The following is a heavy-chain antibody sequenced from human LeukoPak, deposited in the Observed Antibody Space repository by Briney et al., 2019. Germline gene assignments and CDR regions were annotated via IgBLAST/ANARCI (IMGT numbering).Heavy chain of an antibody. D-gene: IGHD3-16*01. J-gene: IGHJ4*02. CDR3: AKGYYDYVWGSYYFDY. CDR2: ISGSGGST. Sequence: GGSLRLSCAASGFTFSSYAMSWVRQAPGKGLEWVSAISGSGGSTYYADSVKGRFTISRDNSRNTLYLQMNSLRAEDTAVYYCAKGYYDYVWGSYYFDYWGQGTLVTVSS. CDR1: GFTFSSYA. V-gene: IGHV3-23*01.